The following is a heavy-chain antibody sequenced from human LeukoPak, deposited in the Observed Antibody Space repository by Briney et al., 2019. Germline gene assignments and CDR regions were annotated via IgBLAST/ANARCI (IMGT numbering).Heavy chain of an antibody. D-gene: IGHD6-19*01. Sequence: SGPTLVNPTQTLTLTRTFSGFSLSTSGMRVSWIRQPPGKALEWLARIDWDDDKFYSTSLKTRLTISKDTSKNQVVLTMTNMDPVDTATYYCARIRSSGWYDYWGQGTLVTVSS. CDR3: ARIRSSGWYDY. CDR1: GFSLSTSGMR. J-gene: IGHJ4*02. CDR2: IDWDDDK. V-gene: IGHV2-70*04.